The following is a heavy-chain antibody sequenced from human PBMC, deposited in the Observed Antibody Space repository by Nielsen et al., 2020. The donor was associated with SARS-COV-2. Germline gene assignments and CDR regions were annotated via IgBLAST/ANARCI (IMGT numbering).Heavy chain of an antibody. D-gene: IGHD3-3*01. J-gene: IGHJ4*02. CDR2: VSRDGSDT. CDR1: GFTFANYG. CDR3: AKDVWSGAHQIGPDY. Sequence: GESLKISCAASGFTFANYGIHWVRQVAGSGLEWVAIVSRDGSDTFYVDSVKGRFTISRDNSKNTVYLQMNSLRAEDTAVYHCAKDVWSGAHQIGPDYWGQGTLVTVSS. V-gene: IGHV3-30*18.